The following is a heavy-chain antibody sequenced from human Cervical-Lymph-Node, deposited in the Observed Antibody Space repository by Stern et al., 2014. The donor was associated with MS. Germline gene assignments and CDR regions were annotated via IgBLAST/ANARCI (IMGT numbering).Heavy chain of an antibody. V-gene: IGHV3-9*01. Sequence: EVQLVESGGALVQPGRSLRLSCAASGFTFDDYAMHWVRLPPGKGLEWVSGITWNSDDEGYADSVRGRFTISRDNAKNSLYLQMNSLRPEDTAFYYCVKDLYGETVHAFGDYWGQGTLVTVSS. D-gene: IGHD4-17*01. CDR2: ITWNSDDE. CDR3: VKDLYGETVHAFGDY. CDR1: GFTFDDYA. J-gene: IGHJ4*02.